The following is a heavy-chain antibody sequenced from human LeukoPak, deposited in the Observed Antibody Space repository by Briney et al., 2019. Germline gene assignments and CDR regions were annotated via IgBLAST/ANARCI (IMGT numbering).Heavy chain of an antibody. CDR3: TRVGSGTTRDY. J-gene: IGHJ4*02. CDR2: IDPDGSNT. V-gene: IGHV3-74*01. D-gene: IGHD1-14*01. Sequence: PGGSLRLSCAASGFTFSNYWMHWVRQAPGKGLVWVSRIDPDGSNTTYADSVKGRFTISRDNAKNTPYLQMNSLRAEDTAVYYCTRVGSGTTRDYWGQGTLVTVSS. CDR1: GFTFSNYW.